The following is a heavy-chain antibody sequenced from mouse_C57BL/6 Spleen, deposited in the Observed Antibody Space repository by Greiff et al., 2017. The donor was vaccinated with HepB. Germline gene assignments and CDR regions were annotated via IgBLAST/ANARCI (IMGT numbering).Heavy chain of an antibody. CDR1: GYTFTSYW. J-gene: IGHJ1*03. CDR2: IDPSDSYT. D-gene: IGHD1-1*01. CDR3: ARDYGSPYWYFDV. Sequence: QVQLQQPGAELVRPGTSVKLSCKASGYTFTSYWMHWVKQRPGQGLEWIGVIDPSDSYTNYNQKFKGKATLTVDTSSSTAYMQLSSLTSEDSAVYYCARDYGSPYWYFDVWGTGTTVTVSS. V-gene: IGHV1-59*01.